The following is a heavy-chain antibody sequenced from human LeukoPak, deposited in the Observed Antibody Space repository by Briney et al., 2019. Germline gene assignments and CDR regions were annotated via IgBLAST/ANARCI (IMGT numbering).Heavy chain of an antibody. V-gene: IGHV3-15*01. CDR3: TTMGSTYCSSSGCSTLFDY. Sequence: GGSLRLSCAASGFIFSNTYLTWVRQAPGKGLEWVGHIKNNVDGGTTEYAAPVEGRFTISRDDSKHTVSLQMDSLKAEDTAIYYCTTMGSTYCSSSGCSTLFDYWGQGILVTVSS. D-gene: IGHD2-2*02. CDR2: IKNNVDGGTT. CDR1: GFIFSNTY. J-gene: IGHJ4*02.